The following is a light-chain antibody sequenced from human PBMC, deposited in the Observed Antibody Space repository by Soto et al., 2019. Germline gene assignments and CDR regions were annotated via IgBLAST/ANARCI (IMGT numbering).Light chain of an antibody. CDR3: CSYVGTITYVA. J-gene: IGLJ2*01. V-gene: IGLV2-23*02. CDR2: EVN. Sequence: QSALAQPASVSGSPGQSITVSCTGTSSDIGTYDLVSWYQQRPGEAPKLIIYEVNKRPSGVSYRFSGSKSGNTASLTVSGLRAEDEADYFCCSYVGTITYVAFGGGTKLTVL. CDR1: SSDIGTYDL.